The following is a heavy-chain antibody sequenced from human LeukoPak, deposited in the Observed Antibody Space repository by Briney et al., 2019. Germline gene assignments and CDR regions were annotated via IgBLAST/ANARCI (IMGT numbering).Heavy chain of an antibody. V-gene: IGHV1-69*04. J-gene: IGHJ5*02. CDR3: ATTQGGCSSTSCRGVDWFDP. D-gene: IGHD2-2*01. CDR2: IIPILGIA. CDR1: GGTFTSYA. Sequence: SVKVSCKASGGTFTSYAISWVRQAPGQGLEWMGRIIPILGIANYAQKFQGRVTITADKSTSTAYMELSSLRSGDTAVYYCATTQGGCSSTSCRGVDWFDPWGQGTLVTVSS.